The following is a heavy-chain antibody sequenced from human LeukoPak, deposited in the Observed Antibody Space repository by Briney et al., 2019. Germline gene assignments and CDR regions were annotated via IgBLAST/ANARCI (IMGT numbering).Heavy chain of an antibody. V-gene: IGHV5-51*01. J-gene: IGHJ6*02. CDR1: GYSFTNYW. CDR2: IYPGDSET. Sequence: GESLKISCEGSGYSFTNYWIGWVRQMPGKGLEWMGIIYPGDSETRYSPSFQGQVTISADKSISTAYLQWSSLKASDTAMYYCARHSYCSSTTCYYYYGMDVWGQGTTVTVSS. CDR3: ARHSYCSSTTCYYYYGMDV. D-gene: IGHD2-2*01.